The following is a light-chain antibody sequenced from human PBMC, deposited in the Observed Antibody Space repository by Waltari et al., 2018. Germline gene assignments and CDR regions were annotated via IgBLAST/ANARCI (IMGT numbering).Light chain of an antibody. CDR2: EVN. Sequence: QSALTQPPSASGSPGQSVTISCTGTSSDVGGYNYVSWYQQHPGKAPTPMIYEVNKRPSGVPGLFSGSKSGNTASLTVSGLQAEDEADYYCSSYAGSNDVVFGGGTKLTVL. CDR1: SSDVGGYNY. V-gene: IGLV2-8*01. CDR3: SSYAGSNDVV. J-gene: IGLJ2*01.